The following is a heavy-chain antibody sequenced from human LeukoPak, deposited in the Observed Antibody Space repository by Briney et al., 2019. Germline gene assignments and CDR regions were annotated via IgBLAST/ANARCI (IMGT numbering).Heavy chain of an antibody. CDR2: ISGSGGST. D-gene: IGHD3-22*01. J-gene: IGHJ4*02. CDR1: GFTFSSYA. Sequence: GGSLRLSCAASGFTFSSYAMSWVRQAPGKGLEWVSAISGSGGSTYYADSVKGRFTISRENSKNTLYLQMNSLRAEDTAVYYCAKDRNYYDSSGYYSPFGYWGQGTLVTVSS. V-gene: IGHV3-23*01. CDR3: AKDRNYYDSSGYYSPFGY.